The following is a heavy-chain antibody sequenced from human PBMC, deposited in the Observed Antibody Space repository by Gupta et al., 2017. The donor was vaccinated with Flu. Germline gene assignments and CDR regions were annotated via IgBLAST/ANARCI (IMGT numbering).Heavy chain of an antibody. J-gene: IGHJ5*02. CDR2: IYHSGST. CDR1: SGGYS. V-gene: IGHV4-30-2*01. CDR3: ARGGDNWNYDWFDP. Sequence: SGGYSWSWSRQPPGKGLEWIGYIYHSGSTYYNPSLKSRVTISVDRSKNQFSLKLSSVTAADTAVYYCARGGDNWNYDWFDPWGQGTLVTVSS. D-gene: IGHD1-7*01.